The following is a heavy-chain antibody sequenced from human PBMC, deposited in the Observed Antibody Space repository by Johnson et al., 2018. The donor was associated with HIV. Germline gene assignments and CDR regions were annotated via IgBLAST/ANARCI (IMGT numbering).Heavy chain of an antibody. Sequence: VQVVESGGGVVQPGGSLRLSCAASGFTFSSYGMHWVRQAPGKGLEWVAFIRYDGSNKYYADSVKGRFTISRDNSKNTLYLQMNSLRTEDTALYYCARDRTSYGWIHDAFDICGQGTMVTVSS. CDR1: GFTFSSYG. CDR2: IRYDGSNK. D-gene: IGHD3-16*02. V-gene: IGHV3-30*02. CDR3: ARDRTSYGWIHDAFDI. J-gene: IGHJ3*02.